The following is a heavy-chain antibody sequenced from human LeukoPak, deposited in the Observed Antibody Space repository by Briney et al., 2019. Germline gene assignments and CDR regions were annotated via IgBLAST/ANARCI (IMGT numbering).Heavy chain of an antibody. CDR3: ARVRVVATRSGMDV. CDR2: INTNTGNP. J-gene: IGHJ6*02. CDR1: GYTFTSYA. D-gene: IGHD5-12*01. Sequence: ASVKVSCKASGYTFTSYAMNWVRQAPGQGLEWMGWINTNTGNPTYAQGFTGRFVFSLDTSVSTAYLQISSLKAEDTAVYYCARVRVVATRSGMDVWGQGTTVTVSS. V-gene: IGHV7-4-1*02.